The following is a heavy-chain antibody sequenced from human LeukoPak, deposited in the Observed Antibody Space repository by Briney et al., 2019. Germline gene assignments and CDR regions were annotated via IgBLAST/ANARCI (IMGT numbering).Heavy chain of an antibody. CDR2: ISYDGSNK. CDR1: GFTFSSYG. V-gene: IGHV3-30*18. D-gene: IGHD2-15*01. J-gene: IGHJ4*02. Sequence: PGGSLRLSCAASGFTFSSYGMHWVRQAPGKGLEWVAVISYDGSNKYYADSVKGRFTISRDNSKNTLCLQMNSLRAEDTAVYYCAKDPGGQRNYFDYWGQGTLVTVSS. CDR3: AKDPGGQRNYFDY.